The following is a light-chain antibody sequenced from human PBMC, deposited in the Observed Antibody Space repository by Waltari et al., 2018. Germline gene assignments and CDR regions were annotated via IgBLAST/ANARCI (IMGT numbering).Light chain of an antibody. Sequence: QLVLTQSPSASASLGASVKLTCTLSSGHSSYAIAWHQQQPEKGPRYLMKLNSDGSHRKGDGFPVRFSGSSSGAERYLTISSLQSEDEADYYCQTWGTGIRVFGGGTKLTVL. CDR3: QTWGTGIRV. J-gene: IGLJ2*01. CDR1: SGHSSYA. V-gene: IGLV4-69*01. CDR2: LNSDGSH.